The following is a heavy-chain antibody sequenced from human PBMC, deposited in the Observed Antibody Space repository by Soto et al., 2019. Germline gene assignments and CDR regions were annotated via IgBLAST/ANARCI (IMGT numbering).Heavy chain of an antibody. Sequence: SGPTLVNPTQTLTLTCSFSGFSLSTVGVGIGWIRQPPGKGLEWLALIFWDGDRRHNPSLKSRLTITTDTSKTQVVLTMTNVDPVDTATYYCAHSLRRASCGGGNCYFFDFWGQGTPVTVSS. D-gene: IGHD2-21*01. CDR3: AHSLRRASCGGGNCYFFDF. CDR1: GFSLSTVGVG. J-gene: IGHJ4*02. CDR2: IFWDGDR. V-gene: IGHV2-5*02.